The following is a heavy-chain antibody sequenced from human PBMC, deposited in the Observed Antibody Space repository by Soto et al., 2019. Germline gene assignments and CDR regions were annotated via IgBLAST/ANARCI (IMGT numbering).Heavy chain of an antibody. CDR2: INHSGST. CDR3: ARDPVAYCGGDCRTFDY. J-gene: IGHJ4*02. CDR1: GGSFSGYY. D-gene: IGHD2-21*02. Sequence: PSETLSLTCAVYGGSFSGYYWSWIRQPPGKGLEWIGEINHSGSTNYNPSLKSRVTISVDTSKNQFSLKLSSVTAADTAVYYCARDPVAYCGGDCRTFDYWGQGTLVTVSS. V-gene: IGHV4-34*01.